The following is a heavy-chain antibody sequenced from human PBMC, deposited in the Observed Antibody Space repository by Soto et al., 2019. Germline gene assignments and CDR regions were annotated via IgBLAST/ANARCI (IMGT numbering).Heavy chain of an antibody. CDR3: ARDGREASGMDV. V-gene: IGHV4-59*11. Sequence: PSETLSITSTVSCGSISSHYWSGVRQAPGKGLEWIGHIYYRGSTTYNPSLRSRSTISVDTSNNQFSLKLNSVTTADTAVYYCARDGREASGMDVWGQGTKVTVSS. CDR1: CGSISSHY. CDR2: IYYRGST. D-gene: IGHD1-26*01. J-gene: IGHJ6*02.